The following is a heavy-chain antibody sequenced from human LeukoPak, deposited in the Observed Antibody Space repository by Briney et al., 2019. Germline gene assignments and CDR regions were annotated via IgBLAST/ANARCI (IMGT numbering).Heavy chain of an antibody. CDR3: ARGLYYTFWSGSYTEDRFFDY. J-gene: IGHJ4*02. Sequence: SHTLSLTCTVSGGSISSGGYYWTWIRQHPGQGLEWIGYIYYSGSTYYNPSLKSRVTISVDTSRNQVSLKLTSVTAADTAVYYCARGLYYTFWSGSYTEDRFFDYWGQGTLVTVSS. D-gene: IGHD3-3*01. V-gene: IGHV4-31*03. CDR1: GGSISSGGYY. CDR2: IYYSGST.